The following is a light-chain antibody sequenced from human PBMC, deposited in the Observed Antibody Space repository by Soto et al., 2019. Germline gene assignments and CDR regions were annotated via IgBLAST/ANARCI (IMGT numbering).Light chain of an antibody. Sequence: QSALTQPASVSGSPGQSITISCTGTSSDVGGYNFVSWYQQHPGKAPKFIIYDVRNRPSGVSNRFSGSRSGNTASLTISGLQAEDKADYYCSSYTSSSTVIFGGGTKVTVL. CDR3: SSYTSSSTVI. V-gene: IGLV2-14*03. CDR1: SSDVGGYNF. J-gene: IGLJ2*01. CDR2: DVR.